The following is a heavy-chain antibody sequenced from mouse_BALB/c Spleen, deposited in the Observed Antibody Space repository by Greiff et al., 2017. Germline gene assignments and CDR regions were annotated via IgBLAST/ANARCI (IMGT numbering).Heavy chain of an antibody. CDR2: IYPYNGGT. J-gene: IGHJ2*01. CDR1: GYTFTDYN. D-gene: IGHD2-1*01. CDR3: ARADGNSDY. Sequence: VQLQQPGAELVRPGASVKISCKASGYTFTDYNMHWVKQSHGKSLEWIGYIYPYNGGTGYNQKFKSKATLTVDNSSSTAYMELRSLTSEDSAVYYCARADGNSDYWGQGTTLTVSS. V-gene: IGHV1S29*02.